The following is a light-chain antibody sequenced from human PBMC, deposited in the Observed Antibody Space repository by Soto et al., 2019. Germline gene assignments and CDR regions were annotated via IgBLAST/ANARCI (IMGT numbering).Light chain of an antibody. CDR3: QKVSGYPLN. CDR2: AAS. V-gene: IGKV1-39*01. J-gene: IGKJ4*01. CDR1: QSISSY. Sequence: DIHMRKTPSSLSAPVVCSFTITCRASQSISSYLHWYQQKPGKANKLLIYAASNLQSGVPSRFSGSGSGTDFTLTLNSLEPEEFATYYCQKVSGYPLNVGGGTKVDIK.